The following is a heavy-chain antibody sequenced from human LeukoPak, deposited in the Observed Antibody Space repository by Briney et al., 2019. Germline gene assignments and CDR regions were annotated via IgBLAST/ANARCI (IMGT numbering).Heavy chain of an antibody. CDR2: IEYSGST. CDR1: GGSFSGHY. D-gene: IGHD3-9*01. V-gene: IGHV4-34*01. J-gene: IGHJ6*02. CDR3: ARTSGDWLSWAWIGVDV. Sequence: PSETLSLTCAVYGGSFSGHYWNWVRQPPGKGLEWIGEIEYSGSTKYSPSLKSRVTISVDTSKNQFSLKVSSVTAADTAVYYCARTSGDWLSWAWIGVDVWGQGTTVTVSS.